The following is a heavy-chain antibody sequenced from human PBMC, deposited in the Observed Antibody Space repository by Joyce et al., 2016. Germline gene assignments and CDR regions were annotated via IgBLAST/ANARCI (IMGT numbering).Heavy chain of an antibody. D-gene: IGHD2-2*01. CDR2: INRKSGGT. J-gene: IGHJ5*02. Sequence: QVQLVQSGAEVKKPGASVKVSCKASGYTFTDYYMHWVRQAPGQGLEWMGRINRKSGGTNYARKLQGRVTMTRDASISAAYMELTRLRSDDTAVYYCAREDQLVGHWFDPWGQGTLVTVSS. V-gene: IGHV1-2*06. CDR3: AREDQLVGHWFDP. CDR1: GYTFTDYY.